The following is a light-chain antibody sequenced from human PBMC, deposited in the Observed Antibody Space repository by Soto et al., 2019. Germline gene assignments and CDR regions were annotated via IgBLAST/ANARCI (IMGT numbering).Light chain of an antibody. CDR3: AAWDDSLRGHWA. Sequence: QSMLTQPPSASGTPGQRVTISCSGSSSNIGNTYVNWYQQFPGTAPKLLIFSNDHRPSGVPDRFSGSKSGTSAYLAISGLRSEDEADYYCAAWDDSLRGHWAFGGGTKVTVL. CDR1: SSNIGNTY. CDR2: SND. J-gene: IGLJ3*02. V-gene: IGLV1-47*02.